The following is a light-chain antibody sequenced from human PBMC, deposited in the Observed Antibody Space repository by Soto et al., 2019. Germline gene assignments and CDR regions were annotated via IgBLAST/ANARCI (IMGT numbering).Light chain of an antibody. V-gene: IGKV3-11*01. CDR1: QSVSSSY. Sequence: PGERVTLSCRASQSVSSSYLTWYQQKPGQAPRLLIYTASNRAAGVPARFSGSGSGTDFTLTISSLEPEDFAVYFCQHRAGWPPALTFGGGTKVDIK. CDR3: QHRAGWPPALT. J-gene: IGKJ4*01. CDR2: TAS.